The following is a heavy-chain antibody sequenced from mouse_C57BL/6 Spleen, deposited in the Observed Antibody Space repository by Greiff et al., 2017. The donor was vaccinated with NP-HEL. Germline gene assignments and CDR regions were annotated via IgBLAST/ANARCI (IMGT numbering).Heavy chain of an antibody. CDR1: GYTFTDYN. V-gene: IGHV1-22*01. CDR2: INPNNGGT. Sequence: VQLQQSGPELVKPGASVKMSCKASGYTFTDYNMHWVKQSHGKSLEWIGYINPNNGGTSYNQKFKGKATLTVNKSSSTAYMELRSLTSEDSAVYYCARGLYYGYDVGFAYWGQGTLVTVSA. J-gene: IGHJ3*01. CDR3: ARGLYYGYDVGFAY. D-gene: IGHD2-2*01.